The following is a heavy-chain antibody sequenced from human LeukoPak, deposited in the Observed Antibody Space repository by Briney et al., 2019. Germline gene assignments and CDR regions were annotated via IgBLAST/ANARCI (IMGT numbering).Heavy chain of an antibody. J-gene: IGHJ4*02. CDR3: ARDTRYSSGWYNY. Sequence: GRSLKLSCAASGFTFSNYVIHWVRQAPGKGLEWVAVISYDGSNKYYADSVKGRFTISRDNSKNTLYLQMNSLRAEDTAVYYCARDTRYSSGWYNYWGQGTLVTVSS. D-gene: IGHD6-19*01. V-gene: IGHV3-30*03. CDR2: ISYDGSNK. CDR1: GFTFSNYV.